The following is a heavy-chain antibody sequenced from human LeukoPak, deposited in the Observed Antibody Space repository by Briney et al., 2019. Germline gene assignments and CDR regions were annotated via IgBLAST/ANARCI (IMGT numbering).Heavy chain of an antibody. Sequence: GGSLRLSCAASGFTFSSYGMHWVRQAPGKGLEWVAVISYDGSNKYYADSVKGRFTISRDNYKNTLYLQMNSLRAEDTAVYYCAKDLNKRKYGDYVDYWGQGTLVTVSS. CDR2: ISYDGSNK. J-gene: IGHJ4*02. V-gene: IGHV3-30*18. CDR1: GFTFSSYG. CDR3: AKDLNKRKYGDYVDY. D-gene: IGHD4-17*01.